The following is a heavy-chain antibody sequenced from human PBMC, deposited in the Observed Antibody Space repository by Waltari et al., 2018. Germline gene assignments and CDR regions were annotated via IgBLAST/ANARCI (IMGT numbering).Heavy chain of an antibody. CDR2: IYHSGST. J-gene: IGHJ4*02. V-gene: IGHV4-38-2*01. CDR1: GFTFSSYS. D-gene: IGHD1-26*01. CDR3: ATRIVGATDY. Sequence: VQLVESGGGLVQPGGSLRLSCAASGFTFSSYSMNWVRQAPGKGLEWIGSIYHSGSTYYNPSLKSRVTISVDTSKNQFSLKLSSVTAADTAVYYCATRIVGATDYWGQGTLVTVSS.